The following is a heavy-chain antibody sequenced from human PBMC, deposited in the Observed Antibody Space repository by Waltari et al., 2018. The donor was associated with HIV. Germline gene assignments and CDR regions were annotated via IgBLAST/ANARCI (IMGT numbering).Heavy chain of an antibody. CDR2: ISWNSGSI. Sequence: EVQLVESGGGLVQPGRSLRLSCAASGFTFDDYAMHCVRQAPGKGLECVSGISWNSGSIGYADCVKGRFTISRDNAKNSLYLQMNSLRAEDTALYYCAKDIYSGSPGWGQGTLVTVSS. D-gene: IGHD1-26*01. V-gene: IGHV3-9*01. CDR3: AKDIYSGSPG. J-gene: IGHJ4*02. CDR1: GFTFDDYA.